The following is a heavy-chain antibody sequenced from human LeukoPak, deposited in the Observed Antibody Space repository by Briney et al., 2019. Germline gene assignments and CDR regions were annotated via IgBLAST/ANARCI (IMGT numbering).Heavy chain of an antibody. J-gene: IGHJ4*02. CDR2: IYTSGST. CDR1: GGSINNYY. CDR3: ARTPIYYYDNSGYYN. Sequence: PSETLSLTCTVSGGSINNYYWSWIRQPAGKGLEWIGRIYTSGSTNYNPSLKSRVTMSVDTSKKQFSLKLSSVTAADTAVYYCARTPIYYYDNSGYYNWGQGTLATVSS. V-gene: IGHV4-4*07. D-gene: IGHD3-22*01.